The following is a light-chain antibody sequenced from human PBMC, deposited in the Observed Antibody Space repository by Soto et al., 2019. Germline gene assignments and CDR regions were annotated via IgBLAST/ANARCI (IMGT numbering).Light chain of an antibody. Sequence: EIVMTQSPATLSVSPGERATLSCRASQSVSSHLAWYQHKPGQPPRLLLYGASIRLSGIPARFSGSGSGTEFTLTINSLQSEDFAGYYCQQYDNRPWTFGQGTKVEIK. CDR1: QSVSSH. V-gene: IGKV3-15*01. J-gene: IGKJ1*01. CDR2: GAS. CDR3: QQYDNRPWT.